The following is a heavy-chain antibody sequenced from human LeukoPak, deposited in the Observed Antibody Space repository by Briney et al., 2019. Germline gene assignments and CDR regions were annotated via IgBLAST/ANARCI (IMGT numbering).Heavy chain of an antibody. CDR1: GGSISSYY. CDR3: AREVELRPIMHNWFDP. Sequence: PETLSLTCTVSGGSISSYYWSWIRQPAGKGLEWIGRIYTSGSTNYNPSLKSRVTMSVDTSKNQFSLKLSSVTAADTAVYYCAREVELRPIMHNWFDPWGQGTLVTVSS. J-gene: IGHJ5*02. CDR2: IYTSGST. D-gene: IGHD1-7*01. V-gene: IGHV4-4*07.